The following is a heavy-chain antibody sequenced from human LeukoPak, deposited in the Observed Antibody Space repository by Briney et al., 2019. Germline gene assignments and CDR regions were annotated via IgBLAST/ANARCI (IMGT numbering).Heavy chain of an antibody. Sequence: GGSLRLSCAASGFTFSSYWMHWVRQAPGKGLVWVSRINSDGSSTSYADSVKGRFTTSRDNAKNTLYLQMNSLRAEDTAVYYCARGGSSGYPDYWGQGTLVTVSS. CDR1: GFTFSSYW. V-gene: IGHV3-74*01. D-gene: IGHD3-22*01. J-gene: IGHJ4*02. CDR2: INSDGSST. CDR3: ARGGSSGYPDY.